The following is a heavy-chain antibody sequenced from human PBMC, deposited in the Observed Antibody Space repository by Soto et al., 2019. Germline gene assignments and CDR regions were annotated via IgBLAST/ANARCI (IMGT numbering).Heavy chain of an antibody. J-gene: IGHJ4*02. CDR2: IYDSGST. CDR1: GGSISSSY. CDR3: ANYPTTVTSDY. D-gene: IGHD4-17*01. Sequence: SETLSLTCTVSGGSISSSYWSWIRQPPGKGLEWIGYIYDSGSTYYNSSLKSRVSISVDTSKNHFSLKLTSVTAADTAVYYCANYPTTVTSDYWGQGTLVTVSS. V-gene: IGHV4-59*12.